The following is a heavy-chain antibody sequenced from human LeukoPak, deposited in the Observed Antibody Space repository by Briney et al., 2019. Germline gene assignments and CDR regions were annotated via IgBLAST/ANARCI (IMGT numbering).Heavy chain of an antibody. CDR1: GGSINNYH. J-gene: IGHJ4*02. Sequence: PSETLSLTCTVSGGSINNYHWSWIRQPPGKGLDWIGYIHYTGLTNYNPSLTSRLTISVDTSKNQFSLKLSSVTAADAAVYFCARVVPDGYSDYWGQGTLVTVSS. CDR2: IHYTGLT. CDR3: ARVVPDGYSDY. D-gene: IGHD2-2*01. V-gene: IGHV4-59*01.